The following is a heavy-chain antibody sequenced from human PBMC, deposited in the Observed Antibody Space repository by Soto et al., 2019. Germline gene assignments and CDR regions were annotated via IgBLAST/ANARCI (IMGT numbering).Heavy chain of an antibody. CDR1: GGSISSGGYY. CDR2: IYYSGST. Sequence: LYRTCPVSGGSISSGGYYCNWIRQHPGQGLEWIGHIYYSGSTYYKPSLKSRITISVDRSKNQFSLKLSSVTAADTAVYYCARGTDRYYFDYWGQGALVT. V-gene: IGHV4-31*03. J-gene: IGHJ4*02. D-gene: IGHD1-7*01. CDR3: ARGTDRYYFDY.